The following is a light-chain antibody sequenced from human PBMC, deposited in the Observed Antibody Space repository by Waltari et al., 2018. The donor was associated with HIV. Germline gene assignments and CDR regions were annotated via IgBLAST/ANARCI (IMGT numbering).Light chain of an antibody. CDR1: QRVSSY. Sequence: EIVLTQSPVTLSLSPGERATLSCRASQRVSSYLAWYQHKPGQAPRLLIYGASSRATGIPARFIGSGSVTDFTLTISSLEPGDFGVYYCQQRGNWPITFGQGTRLEIK. CDR2: GAS. V-gene: IGKV3-11*01. CDR3: QQRGNWPIT. J-gene: IGKJ5*01.